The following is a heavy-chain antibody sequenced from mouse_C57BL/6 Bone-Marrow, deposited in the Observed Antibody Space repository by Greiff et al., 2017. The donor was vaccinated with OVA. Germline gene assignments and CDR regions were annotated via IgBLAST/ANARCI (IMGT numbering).Heavy chain of an antibody. CDR1: GYTFTSYW. Sequence: EVQLVESGTVLARPGASVKMSCKTSGYTFTSYWMHWVKQRPGQGLEWIGAIYPGNSDTSYNQKFKGKAKLTAVTSASTAYMELSSLTNEDPAVYYRTRDWDGPHFDYRGQGTTLTVSS. V-gene: IGHV1-5*01. CDR3: TRDWDGPHFDY. D-gene: IGHD4-1*01. J-gene: IGHJ2*01. CDR2: IYPGNSDT.